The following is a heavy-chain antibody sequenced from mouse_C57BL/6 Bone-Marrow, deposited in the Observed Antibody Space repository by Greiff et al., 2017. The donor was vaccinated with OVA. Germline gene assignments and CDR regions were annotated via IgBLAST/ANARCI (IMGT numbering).Heavy chain of an antibody. CDR1: GYTFTSYW. CDR3: TRPNLLGLRYYVDY. Sequence: EVQLQESGTVLARPGASVKMSCKTSGYTFTSYWMHWVKQRPGQGLEWIGAIYPGNSDTSYNQKFKGKAKLTAVTSASTAYMELSSLTNADSAVYYCTRPNLLGLRYYVDYWGQGTTLTVSS. CDR2: IYPGNSDT. D-gene: IGHD2-2*01. V-gene: IGHV1-5*01. J-gene: IGHJ2*01.